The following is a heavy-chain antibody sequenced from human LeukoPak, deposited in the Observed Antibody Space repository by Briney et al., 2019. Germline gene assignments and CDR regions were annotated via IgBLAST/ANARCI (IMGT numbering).Heavy chain of an antibody. CDR2: ITPIFGIT. V-gene: IGHV1-69*13. CDR1: GGTFSTFA. Sequence: SVKVSCKTSGGTFSTFAIAWVRQAPGQGLEWMGGITPIFGITNYAQKFQGRVTITADESTTTAYMELSSLRSDDTAVYFCARGPGGGAPTWFDPWGQGTLVTVSS. J-gene: IGHJ5*02. CDR3: ARGPGGGAPTWFDP. D-gene: IGHD3-10*01.